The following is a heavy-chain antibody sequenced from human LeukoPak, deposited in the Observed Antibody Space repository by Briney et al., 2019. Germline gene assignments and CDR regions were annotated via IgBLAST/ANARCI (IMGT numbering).Heavy chain of an antibody. CDR3: AKDHPRSSSGWSLDY. CDR2: ISGSGGST. V-gene: IGHV3-23*01. J-gene: IGHJ4*02. D-gene: IGHD6-19*01. Sequence: GVSLRLSCAASGFTFSSYAMSWVRQAPGKGLEGVSAISGSGGSTYSATSVTGRFTISTDNSNNTLYLQMNHLRAEDTAVYYCAKDHPRSSSGWSLDYWGQGTLVTVSS. CDR1: GFTFSSYA.